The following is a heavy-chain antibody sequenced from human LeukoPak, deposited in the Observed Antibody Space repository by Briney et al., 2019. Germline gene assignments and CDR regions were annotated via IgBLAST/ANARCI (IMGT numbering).Heavy chain of an antibody. D-gene: IGHD3-10*01. CDR2: ISSSSSYI. CDR3: ASDLWFGLFDY. V-gene: IGHV3-21*01. CDR1: GFTFSSYS. Sequence: PGRSLRLSCAASGFTFSSYSMNWVRQAPGKGLEWVSSISSSSSYIYYADSVKGRFTISRDNAKNSLYLQMNSLRAEDTAVYYCASDLWFGLFDYWGQGTLVTVSS. J-gene: IGHJ4*02.